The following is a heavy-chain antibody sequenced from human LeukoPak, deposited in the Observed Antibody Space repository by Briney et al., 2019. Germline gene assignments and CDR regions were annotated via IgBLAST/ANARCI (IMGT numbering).Heavy chain of an antibody. J-gene: IGHJ4*02. CDR3: ASRRAVAGLPWAY. CDR1: GFSLSDLE. CDR2: ISSGSSTT. V-gene: IGHV3-48*03. Sequence: PSGGSLRLSCVASGFSLSDLEMKWVSQAPGKGLEWLSFISSGSSTTYYADSVKGRFTISRDNAKNSMYMEMNSLSVEDTAIYYCASRRAVAGLPWAYWGQGTLVTVSS. D-gene: IGHD6-19*01.